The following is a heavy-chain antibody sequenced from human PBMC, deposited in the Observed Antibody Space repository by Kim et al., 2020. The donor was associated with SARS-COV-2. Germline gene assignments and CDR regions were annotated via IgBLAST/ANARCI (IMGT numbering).Heavy chain of an antibody. J-gene: IGHJ4*02. CDR1: GFTFSSYS. D-gene: IGHD3-22*01. CDR2: ISSSSSYI. V-gene: IGHV3-21*01. Sequence: GGSLRLSCAASGFTFSSYSMNWVRQAPGKWLEWVSSISSSSSYIYYADSVKGRFTISRDNAKNSLYLQMNSLRAEDTAVYYCAREKHYYDSSGYDYWGQGTLVTVSS. CDR3: AREKHYYDSSGYDY.